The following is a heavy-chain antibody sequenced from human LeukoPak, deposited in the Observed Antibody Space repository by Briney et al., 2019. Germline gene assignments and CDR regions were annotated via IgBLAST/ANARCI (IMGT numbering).Heavy chain of an antibody. J-gene: IGHJ4*02. CDR3: ARDSPSNPVRPHDY. Sequence: GGSLRLSCAASGFTFSSYSMNWVRQAPGKGLEWVSSISSSSSYIYYADSVKGRFTISRDNAKNSLYLQMNSLRAEDTAVYYCARDSPSNPVRPHDYWGQGTLVTVSS. D-gene: IGHD4-11*01. CDR2: ISSSSSYI. CDR1: GFTFSSYS. V-gene: IGHV3-21*01.